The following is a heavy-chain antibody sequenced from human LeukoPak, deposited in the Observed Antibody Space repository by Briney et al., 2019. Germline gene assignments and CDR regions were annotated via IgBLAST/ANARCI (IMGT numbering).Heavy chain of an antibody. V-gene: IGHV4-59*01. J-gene: IGHJ4*02. CDR2: IYCSGST. CDR1: GGSISRYH. D-gene: IGHD3-10*01. Sequence: PSVTLSLPCTVSGGSISRYHWSWLRQPPGKGLVWIGYIYCSGSTNYNPSLKSRVTISVDTSKNQFSLKLSSVAAADTAVYYCAKGRTRGVLDYWGQGTLVTVSS. CDR3: AKGRTRGVLDY.